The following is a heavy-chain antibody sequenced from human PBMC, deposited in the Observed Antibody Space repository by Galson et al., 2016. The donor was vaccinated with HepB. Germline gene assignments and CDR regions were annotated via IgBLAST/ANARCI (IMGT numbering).Heavy chain of an antibody. Sequence: SLRLSCAASGARIRIYGMNWVRQAPGKGLEWVSFISSSSSTMYYSDSVKGRATVSRDNAKESLYLQLNSLRVEDTGVYYCARDHPGLLTSGLCLSWGQGTLVTVSS. V-gene: IGHV3-48*01. CDR1: GARIRIYG. CDR2: ISSSSSTM. D-gene: IGHD3-10*01. CDR3: ARDHPGLLTSGLCLS. J-gene: IGHJ4*02.